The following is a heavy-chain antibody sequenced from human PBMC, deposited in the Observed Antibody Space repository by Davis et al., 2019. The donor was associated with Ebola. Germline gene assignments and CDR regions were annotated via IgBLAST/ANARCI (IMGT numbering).Heavy chain of an antibody. D-gene: IGHD2-2*01. J-gene: IGHJ4*02. CDR2: ISSSSSTI. V-gene: IGHV3-48*02. Sequence: GESLKISCAASGFTFSSYSMNWVRQAPGKGLEWVSYISSSSSTIYYADSVKGRFTISRDNAKNSLYLQMNSLRDEDTAVYYCVRVQVSGSAADRFDYWGQGTLVTVSS. CDR3: VRVQVSGSAADRFDY. CDR1: GFTFSSYS.